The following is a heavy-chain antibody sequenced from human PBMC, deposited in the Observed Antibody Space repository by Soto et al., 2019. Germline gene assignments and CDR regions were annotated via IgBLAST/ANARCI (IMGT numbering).Heavy chain of an antibody. CDR2: IIPIFGTA. D-gene: IGHD2-2*01. Sequence: GASVKVFCKASGGTFSSYAISWVRQAPGQGLEWMGGIIPIFGTANYAQKFQGRVTITADKSTSTAYMELSSLRSEDTAVYYCARGDCSSTSCYRYYFDYWGQGTLVTVSS. V-gene: IGHV1-69*06. CDR1: GGTFSSYA. CDR3: ARGDCSSTSCYRYYFDY. J-gene: IGHJ4*02.